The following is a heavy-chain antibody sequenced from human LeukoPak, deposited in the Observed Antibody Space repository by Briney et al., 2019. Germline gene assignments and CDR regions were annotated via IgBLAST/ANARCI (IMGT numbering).Heavy chain of an antibody. D-gene: IGHD3-22*01. Sequence: GSLRLSCAASGFTFSSYPMSWIRQPPGKGLEWIGYIYYSGSTNYNPSLKSRVTISVDTSKNQFSLKLSSVTAADTAVYYCARYYYDSSGYYIFDYWGQGTLVTVSS. CDR3: ARYYYDSSGYYIFDY. V-gene: IGHV4-59*01. CDR1: GFTFSSYP. J-gene: IGHJ4*02. CDR2: IYYSGST.